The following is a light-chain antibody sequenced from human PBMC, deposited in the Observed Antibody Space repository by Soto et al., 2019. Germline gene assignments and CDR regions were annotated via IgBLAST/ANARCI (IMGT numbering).Light chain of an antibody. V-gene: IGKV3-20*01. J-gene: IGKJ5*01. CDR3: QQYGSPPLT. CDR2: GAS. CDR1: QSVSSSY. Sequence: EIVLTQSPGTLSLSPGERATLSCRASQSVSSSYLAWYQQNPGQATRLLIYGASSRANGIPDRFSGSGSGTDFTLTISRLEPEDFAVYYCQQYGSPPLTFGQGTRLEIK.